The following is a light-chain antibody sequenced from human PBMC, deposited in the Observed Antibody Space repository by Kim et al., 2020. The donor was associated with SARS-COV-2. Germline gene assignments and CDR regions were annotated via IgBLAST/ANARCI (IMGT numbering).Light chain of an antibody. Sequence: SVGDRVTIACRASQGISSYLAWYQQKPGKAPKLLSYAASTLQNGVPSRFSGSGSGTEFTLTISDLQPEDFATYYCQQLDTYPRVTFGLGTRLEIK. CDR1: QGISSY. J-gene: IGKJ5*01. CDR2: AAS. V-gene: IGKV1-9*01. CDR3: QQLDTYPRVT.